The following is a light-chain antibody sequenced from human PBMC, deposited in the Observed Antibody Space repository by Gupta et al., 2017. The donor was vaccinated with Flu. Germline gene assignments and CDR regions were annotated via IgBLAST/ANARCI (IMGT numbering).Light chain of an antibody. CDR3: HQYVDSPG. V-gene: IGKV3-20*01. CDR1: QTVSSSY. J-gene: IGKJ1*01. Sequence: EIVLTQSPGTLSLSPGEGATLSCRASQTVSSSYLAWYQQKPGQAPRLLFYGASNRATGIPDRFGGSGSGTDFTLTISRLEPEDFAVYYCHQYVDSPGFGQGTKVEIK. CDR2: GAS.